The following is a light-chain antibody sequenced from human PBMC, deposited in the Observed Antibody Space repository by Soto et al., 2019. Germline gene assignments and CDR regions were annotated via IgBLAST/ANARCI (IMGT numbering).Light chain of an antibody. CDR2: DAY. V-gene: IGKV3-20*01. CDR3: QQYGSSPTT. Sequence: EVVMTQSPVTLSLSPGERATLSCRASQSFRGLLAWYQQKPGQAPRLLIYDAYNRATGIPPRFSGSGSGTDFTLTISRLEPEDFAVYSCQQYGSSPTTFGQGTRLEI. J-gene: IGKJ5*01. CDR1: QSFRGL.